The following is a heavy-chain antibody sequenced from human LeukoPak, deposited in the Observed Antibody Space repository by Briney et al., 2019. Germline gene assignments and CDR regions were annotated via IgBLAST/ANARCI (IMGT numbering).Heavy chain of an antibody. D-gene: IGHD6-13*01. V-gene: IGHV4-39*07. Sequence: PSETLSLTCTVSGGSITSSSYYWGWIRQPPGKGPEWIGSIYYTGSTNYNPSLKSRVTISLDTSKNQFSLKLTSVTAADTAVYYCALDGAAAGPHEPFDYWGQGTLVTVSS. CDR2: IYYTGST. CDR3: ALDGAAAGPHEPFDY. J-gene: IGHJ4*02. CDR1: GGSITSSSYY.